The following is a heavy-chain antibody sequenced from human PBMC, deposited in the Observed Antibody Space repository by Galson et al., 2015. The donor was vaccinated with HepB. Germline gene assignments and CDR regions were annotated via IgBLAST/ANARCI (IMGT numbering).Heavy chain of an antibody. CDR2: IYYSGST. CDR1: GGSVSSGSYY. V-gene: IGHV4-61*01. Sequence: ETLSLTCTVSGGSVSSGSYYWSWIRQPPGKGLEWIGYIYYSGSTNYNPSLKSRFTISVDTSKNQFSLKLSSVTAADTAVYYCARVGIAVDAFDIWGQGTMVTASS. J-gene: IGHJ3*02. CDR3: ARVGIAVDAFDI. D-gene: IGHD6-19*01.